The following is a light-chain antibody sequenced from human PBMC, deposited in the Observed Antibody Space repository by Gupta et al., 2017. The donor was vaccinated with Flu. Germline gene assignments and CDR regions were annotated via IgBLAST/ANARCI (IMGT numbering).Light chain of an antibody. CDR1: QSLIFTDGSAY. CDR3: MQSTDWPWT. J-gene: IGKJ1*01. V-gene: IGKV2-30*01. Sequence: EAVLTQSPLSLTVTLGQSASISCRSSQSLIFTDGSAYVSWLHQRPGQSPRRLIYKVYNRDPGVPDRFSGSGSATDFTLTLSRVEAEDVGVYYCMQSTDWPWTFGQGTKVEIK. CDR2: KVY.